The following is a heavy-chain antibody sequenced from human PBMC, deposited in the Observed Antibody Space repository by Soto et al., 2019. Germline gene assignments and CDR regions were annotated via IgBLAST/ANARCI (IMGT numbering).Heavy chain of an antibody. J-gene: IGHJ4*02. V-gene: IGHV3-23*01. CDR3: AKSSHLYVVPAAVYFDD. Sequence: GGSLRLSCGASGFTFSSHAMSWVRQAPGKGLEWVSAIGGSDGRPYYADSVKGRFAISRDNSKNTLFLQMSSLRAEDSAVYYCAKSSHLYVVPAAVYFDDWGQGTLVTVSS. CDR1: GFTFSSHA. CDR2: IGGSDGRP. D-gene: IGHD2-2*01.